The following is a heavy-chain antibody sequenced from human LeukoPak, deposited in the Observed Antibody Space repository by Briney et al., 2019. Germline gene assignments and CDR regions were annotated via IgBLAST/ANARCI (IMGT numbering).Heavy chain of an antibody. V-gene: IGHV4-59*01. D-gene: IGHD1-14*01. CDR3: ARERASGNQQNWFDP. Sequence: PSETLSLTCTVSGGSISSYYWSWIRQPPGKGLEWIGYIYYSGSTNYNPSLKSRVTISVDTSKNQFSLKLSSVTAADTAVYYCARERASGNQQNWFDPWGQGTLVTVSS. J-gene: IGHJ5*02. CDR1: GGSISSYY. CDR2: IYYSGST.